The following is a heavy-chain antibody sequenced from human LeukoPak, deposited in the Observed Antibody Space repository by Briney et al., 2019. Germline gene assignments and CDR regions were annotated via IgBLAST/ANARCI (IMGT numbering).Heavy chain of an antibody. V-gene: IGHV3-74*03. D-gene: IGHD3-10*01. CDR2: IKSDGTGI. CDR3: VRGQTIDF. CDR1: GFTFSDYW. Sequence: PGGSLRLSCTASGFTFSDYWMYCVRHAPGKGLVWVSRIKSDGTGILYEDFAEGRFTISRDNAKNALYLQMNSLREEDTVVYYFVRGQTIDFWGQGILVTVSS. J-gene: IGHJ4*02.